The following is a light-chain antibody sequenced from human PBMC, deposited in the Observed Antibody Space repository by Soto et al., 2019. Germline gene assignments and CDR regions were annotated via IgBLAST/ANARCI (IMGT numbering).Light chain of an antibody. CDR2: DTS. J-gene: IGKJ2*01. Sequence: EIVLTQSPATLSLSPGERATLSCRASQSVNSYLAWYQQKCGQAPRLLIYDTSNRATGIADSFSGSGSGTDFTLTISSLEPEDFAVYYCQQRSSWPTFGQGTRLEIK. CDR1: QSVNSY. V-gene: IGKV3-11*01. CDR3: QQRSSWPT.